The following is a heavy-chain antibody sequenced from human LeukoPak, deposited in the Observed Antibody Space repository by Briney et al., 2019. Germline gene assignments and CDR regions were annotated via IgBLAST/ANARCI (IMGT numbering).Heavy chain of an antibody. D-gene: IGHD6-25*01. Sequence: PGGSLRLSCAASGFTFSSYSMDWVRQAPGKGLEWVSSISSGGSYLYYTASVKGRFTISRDNAKNSLYLEMNSLRDEDTALYYCVRITGIVAAGDYWGQGTLVTVSS. CDR3: VRITGIVAAGDY. J-gene: IGHJ4*02. CDR2: ISSGGSYL. V-gene: IGHV3-21*01. CDR1: GFTFSSYS.